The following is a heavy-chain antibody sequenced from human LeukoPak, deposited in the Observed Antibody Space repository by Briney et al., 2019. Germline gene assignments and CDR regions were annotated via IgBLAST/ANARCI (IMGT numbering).Heavy chain of an antibody. J-gene: IGHJ3*02. Sequence: SETLFLTCTVSGGSISSYYWSWIRQPPGKGLEWIGYIYYSGSTNYNPSLKSRVTISVDTSKNQFSLKLSSVTAADTAVYYCAKNGYSKYYYDSSGQGAFDIWGQGTMVTVSS. CDR3: AKNGYSKYYYDSSGQGAFDI. CDR1: GGSISSYY. V-gene: IGHV4-59*01. CDR2: IYYSGST. D-gene: IGHD3-22*01.